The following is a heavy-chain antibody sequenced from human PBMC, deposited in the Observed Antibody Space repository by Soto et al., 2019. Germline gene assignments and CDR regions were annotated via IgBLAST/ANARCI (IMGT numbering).Heavy chain of an antibody. CDR3: ARAIGFDVDY. D-gene: IGHD5-12*01. CDR2: IYSKAGKM. CDR1: GYTFNDFG. J-gene: IGHJ4*02. V-gene: IGHV1-18*01. Sequence: QVHLLQSGAEVQKPGASVKVSCKTSGYTFNDFGITWVRQAPGLGLEWLGWIYSKAGKMNFAPKFQNRVIMTTDTSTSTAFMELTSLTFDDSAIYFCARAIGFDVDYWGQGTLVTVS.